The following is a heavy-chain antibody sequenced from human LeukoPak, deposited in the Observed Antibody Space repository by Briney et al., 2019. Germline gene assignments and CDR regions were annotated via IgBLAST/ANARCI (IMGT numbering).Heavy chain of an antibody. Sequence: SETLSLTCTVSGGSIGTYYWSWIRQSPGKGLEWIGYIYVTGTRYNPYLQSRVTISVDRSRNRFFLKMSSVTAADTAVYYCARHIGGGIEDMDVWGKGTKVIVSS. J-gene: IGHJ6*03. D-gene: IGHD3-16*02. CDR3: ARHIGGGIEDMDV. V-gene: IGHV4-59*08. CDR1: GGSIGTYY. CDR2: IYVTGT.